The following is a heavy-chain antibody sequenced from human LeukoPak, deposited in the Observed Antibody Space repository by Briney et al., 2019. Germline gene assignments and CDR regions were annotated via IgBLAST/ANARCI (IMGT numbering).Heavy chain of an antibody. Sequence: SETLSLTCTVSGGSIRSQYWSWIRQPPGKGREWVGSIYYIGSTNYKASLKSRVTISVDTSKNQFYLTLRSVTAAETAFYYSARGNDYGDYTGWGQGTMVTVSS. CDR1: GGSIRSQY. D-gene: IGHD4-17*01. J-gene: IGHJ3*01. CDR3: ARGNDYGDYTG. V-gene: IGHV4-59*08. CDR2: IYYIGST.